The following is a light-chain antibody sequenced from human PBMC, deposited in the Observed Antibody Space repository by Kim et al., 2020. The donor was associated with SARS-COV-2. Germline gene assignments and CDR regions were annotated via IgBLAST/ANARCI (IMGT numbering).Light chain of an antibody. V-gene: IGKV1-9*01. CDR2: AAS. Sequence: DIQLTQSPSFLSASVGDRVTITCRASQGISSYLAWDQQKPGKAPKLLIYAASTLQSGVPSRFSGSGSGTEFTLTISSLQPEDFAIYYCQQLNSYPRTFGQGTRLEIK. CDR1: QGISSY. CDR3: QQLNSYPRT. J-gene: IGKJ5*01.